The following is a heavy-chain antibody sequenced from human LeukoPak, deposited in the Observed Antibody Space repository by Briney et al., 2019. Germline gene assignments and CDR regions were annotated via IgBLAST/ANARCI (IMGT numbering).Heavy chain of an antibody. CDR3: ARDPRYSSGWYGMDV. CDR1: GGSISSYY. Sequence: SETLSLTCTVSGGSISSYYWSWIRQPPGKGLEWIGYIYYSGSTNYNPSLKSRVTISVDTSKNQFSLKLSYVTAADTAVYYCARDPRYSSGWYGMDVWGQGTTVTVSS. J-gene: IGHJ6*02. D-gene: IGHD6-19*01. CDR2: IYYSGST. V-gene: IGHV4-59*01.